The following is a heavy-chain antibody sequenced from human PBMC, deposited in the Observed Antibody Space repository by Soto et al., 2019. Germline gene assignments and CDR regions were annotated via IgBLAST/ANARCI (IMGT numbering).Heavy chain of an antibody. V-gene: IGHV1-46*01. CDR3: ARGQVANAFDI. CDR2: INPSGGST. Sequence: ASVKVSCKASGYTFTSYYMHWVRQAPGQGLEWMGMINPSGGSTNYAQKFQGRVTITRDKSTSTVYMELSSLRSEDTAVYYCARGQVANAFDIWGQGTMVTVSS. J-gene: IGHJ3*02. CDR1: GYTFTSYY.